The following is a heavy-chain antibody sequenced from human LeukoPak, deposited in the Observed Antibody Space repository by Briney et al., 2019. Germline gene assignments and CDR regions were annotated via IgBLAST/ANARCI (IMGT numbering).Heavy chain of an antibody. Sequence: GGSLRLSCAASGFTFSSYAMSWVRQAPGKGLEWVSAISGSGGSTYYADSVKGRFTISRDNSKNTLYLQMNSLRAEDTAVHYCAKDEREWLIWYFDLWGRGTLVTVS. J-gene: IGHJ2*01. CDR1: GFTFSSYA. CDR3: AKDEREWLIWYFDL. D-gene: IGHD3-3*01. V-gene: IGHV3-23*01. CDR2: ISGSGGST.